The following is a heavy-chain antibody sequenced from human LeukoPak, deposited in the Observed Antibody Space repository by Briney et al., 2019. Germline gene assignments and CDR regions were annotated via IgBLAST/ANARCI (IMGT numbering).Heavy chain of an antibody. Sequence: ASVKVSCKVSGYTLTELSMYWVRQAPGKGLEWMGGFDPEDGETIYAQKFQGRVTMTEDTSTDTAYMELSSLRSEDTAVYYCATGHSSGWYAPFWGQGTLVTVSS. V-gene: IGHV1-24*01. CDR3: ATGHSSGWYAPF. J-gene: IGHJ4*02. D-gene: IGHD6-19*01. CDR2: FDPEDGET. CDR1: GYTLTELS.